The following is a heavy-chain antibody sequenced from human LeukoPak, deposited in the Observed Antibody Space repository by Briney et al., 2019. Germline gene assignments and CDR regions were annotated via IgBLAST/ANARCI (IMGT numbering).Heavy chain of an antibody. CDR3: ARLGLRIETHSIPDY. J-gene: IGHJ4*02. V-gene: IGHV4-59*08. CDR1: GGSLSGFY. CDR2: IHYSGST. D-gene: IGHD2-21*01. Sequence: SETLSLTCTVSGGSLSGFYWSWVRQPPGKGLECIGYIHYSGSTNYVPSLKSRARTSLDTSKNQFSLSLNSVTAADTAGYYCARLGLRIETHSIPDYWGLGTLVTVSS.